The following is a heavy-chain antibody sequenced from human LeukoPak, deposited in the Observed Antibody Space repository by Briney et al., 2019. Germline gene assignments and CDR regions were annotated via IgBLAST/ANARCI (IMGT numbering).Heavy chain of an antibody. V-gene: IGHV4-4*02. J-gene: IGHJ3*02. CDR2: ISHSGST. CDR3: ARDTRYYDILTGYSITTPAIAFDM. CDR1: GGSISSSNW. Sequence: PSETLSLTCAVSGGSISSSNWWSWVRQPPGKGLEWIGSISHSGSTYYKASLRGRVTISVDTSKNQFSLKLNSVTAADTAVYYCARDTRYYDILTGYSITTPAIAFDMWGQGTMVTVSS. D-gene: IGHD3-9*01.